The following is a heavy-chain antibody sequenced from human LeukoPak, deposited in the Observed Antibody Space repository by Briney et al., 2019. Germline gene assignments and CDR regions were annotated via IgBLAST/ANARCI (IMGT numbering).Heavy chain of an antibody. V-gene: IGHV2-70*01. CDR3: ARTPIYCSGGSCYLYYFDY. D-gene: IGHD2-15*01. CDR1: GFSLSTSGMC. J-gene: IGHJ4*02. Sequence: SGPTLVNPTQTLTLTCTFSGFSLSTSGMCVRWIRQPPGKALEWLPLIDWDDDKYYSASLKTRLTISKDTSKNQVVLTMTNMDPVDTATYYCARTPIYCSGGSCYLYYFDYWGQGTLVTVSS. CDR2: IDWDDDK.